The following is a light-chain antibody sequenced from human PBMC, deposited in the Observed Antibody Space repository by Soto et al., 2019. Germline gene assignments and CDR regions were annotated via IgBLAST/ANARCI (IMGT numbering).Light chain of an antibody. V-gene: IGKV1-5*01. J-gene: IGKJ2*01. CDR3: QQYSSYYT. CDR2: DAS. CDR1: QSISSW. Sequence: DIQMTQSPSTLSASVGDRVTITCRASQSISSWLAWYQQKPGKAPKLLISDASTLESGVPSRFSGSGSGTDFTITISSLQPDDFASYYCQQYSSYYTFGQGTKLDIK.